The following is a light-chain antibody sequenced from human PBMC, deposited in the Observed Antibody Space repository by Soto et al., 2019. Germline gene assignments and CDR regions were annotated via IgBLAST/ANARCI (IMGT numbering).Light chain of an antibody. V-gene: IGKV3-15*01. CDR1: QSVSNN. J-gene: IGKJ1*01. Sequence: EVVMTQSPATLSVSPGEGVTLSCRASQSVSNNLAWYQQRRGQAPRLLIYDASTRATGIPARFTGSGSGTEFTLTISSLQSEDFAVFYCQQYKTWPRTFGQGTKVESK. CDR3: QQYKTWPRT. CDR2: DAS.